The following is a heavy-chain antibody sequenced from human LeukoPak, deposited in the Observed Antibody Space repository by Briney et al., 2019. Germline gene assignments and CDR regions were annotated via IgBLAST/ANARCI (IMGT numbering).Heavy chain of an antibody. Sequence: TSETLSLTCAVSGGSISSSNWWSWVRQPPGKGLEWIGEINHSGSTNYNPSLKSRVTISVDTSKNQFSLKLSSVTAADTAVYYCARGREDQDIVVVPAAIWGAWGQGTLVTVSS. CDR3: ARGREDQDIVVVPAAIWGA. V-gene: IGHV4-4*02. J-gene: IGHJ5*02. CDR1: GGSISSSNW. D-gene: IGHD2-2*01. CDR2: INHSGST.